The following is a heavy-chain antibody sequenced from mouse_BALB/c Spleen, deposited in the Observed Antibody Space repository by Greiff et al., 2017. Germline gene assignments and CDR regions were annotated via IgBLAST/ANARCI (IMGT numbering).Heavy chain of an antibody. V-gene: IGHV2-9*02. J-gene: IGHJ4*01. D-gene: IGHD3-1*01. CDR1: GFSLTSYG. Sequence: VQRVESGPGLVAPSQSLSITCTVSGFSLTSYGVHWVRQPPGKGLEWLGVIWAGGSTNYNSALMSRLSISKDNSKSQVFLKMNSLQTDDTAMYYCARDHSSGYVYAMDYWGQGTSVTVSS. CDR2: IWAGGST. CDR3: ARDHSSGYVYAMDY.